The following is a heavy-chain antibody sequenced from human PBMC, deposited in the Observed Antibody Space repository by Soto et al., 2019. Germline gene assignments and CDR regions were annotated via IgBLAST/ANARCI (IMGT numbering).Heavy chain of an antibody. J-gene: IGHJ4*02. CDR2: INHSGST. CDR1: GGSFSGYY. Sequence: QVQLQQWGAGLLKPSETLSLTCAVYGGSFSGYYWSWIRQPPGKGLEWIGEINHSGSTNYNPSLKSRVTISVDTSKNQFSLKLSSVTAADTAVYYCARIAAWRGDYWCQGTLVTVSS. D-gene: IGHD2-21*01. CDR3: ARIAAWRGDY. V-gene: IGHV4-34*01.